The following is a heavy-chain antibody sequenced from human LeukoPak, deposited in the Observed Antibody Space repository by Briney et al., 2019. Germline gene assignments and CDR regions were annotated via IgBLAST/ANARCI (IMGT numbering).Heavy chain of an antibody. V-gene: IGHV5-51*01. CDR1: GYSFTSYW. CDR3: ASVSGSYYYYYGMDV. CDR2: IYPGDSDT. J-gene: IGHJ6*02. D-gene: IGHD1-26*01. Sequence: GESLKIFCKGSGYSFTSYWIGWVRQMPGKGLEWMGIIYPGDSDTRYSPSFQGQVTISADKSISTAYLQWSSLKASDTAMYYCASVSGSYYYYYGMDVWGQGTTVTVSS.